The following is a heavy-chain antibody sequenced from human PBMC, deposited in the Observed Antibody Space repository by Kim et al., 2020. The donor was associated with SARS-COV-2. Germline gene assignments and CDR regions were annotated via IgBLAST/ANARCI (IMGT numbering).Heavy chain of an antibody. CDR3: AHRRMSTINTFGY. CDR1: GFSLSPSGVG. J-gene: IGHJ4*02. V-gene: IGHV2-5*02. CDR2: IYWDDDK. D-gene: IGHD1-1*01. Sequence: SGPTLVKPTQTLTLTCTFSGFSLSPSGVGVGWIRQPPGKALEWLAFIYWDDDKRYSPSLKNRVTITKDTSKNQVVLTVTNIDPVDTATYYCAHRRMSTINTFGYWGQGTLVTVSS.